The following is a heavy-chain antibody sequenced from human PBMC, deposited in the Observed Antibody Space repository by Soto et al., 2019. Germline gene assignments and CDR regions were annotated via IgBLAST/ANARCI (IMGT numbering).Heavy chain of an antibody. V-gene: IGHV3-7*04. D-gene: IGHD3-9*01. J-gene: IGHJ4*02. CDR3: VRAKSGSFAL. CDR2: IKEDGREK. Sequence: EVQLVESGGGLVQSGGSLRLSCEASGFSFITYWMNWVRQAPGKGLEWLASIKEDGREKQYVDSVKGRFTISRDNAKNSLYLQMNSLSEEDTAVYYCVRAKSGSFALWGQGTLVIVSS. CDR1: GFSFITYW.